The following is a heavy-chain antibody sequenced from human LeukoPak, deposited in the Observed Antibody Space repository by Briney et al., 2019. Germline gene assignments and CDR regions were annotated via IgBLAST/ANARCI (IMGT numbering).Heavy chain of an antibody. V-gene: IGHV3-74*01. Sequence: PGRSLRLSCAASGFTFSSYWMHWVRHVPGKGLVWVSRINSAGSSTGYADSVKGRFTISRDNAKNTLYLEMNSLRAEDTAVYYCASGYTYGYSDYWGQGTLVTVSS. D-gene: IGHD5-18*01. CDR2: INSAGSST. J-gene: IGHJ4*02. CDR1: GFTFSSYW. CDR3: ASGYTYGYSDY.